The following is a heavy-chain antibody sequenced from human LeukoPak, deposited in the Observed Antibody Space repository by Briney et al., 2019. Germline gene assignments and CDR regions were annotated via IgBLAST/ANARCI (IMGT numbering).Heavy chain of an antibody. D-gene: IGHD5-24*01. CDR1: GFTFSTYA. Sequence: GGSLRLSCAASGFTFSTYAMSWVRQAPGKGLEWVSTISGSDGSTYYADSVKGRFTISRDNSKNTLYLQMKSLRAEDTAVYYCAKSGYNRFDYWGQGTLVTVSS. CDR2: ISGSDGST. J-gene: IGHJ4*02. V-gene: IGHV3-23*01. CDR3: AKSGYNRFDY.